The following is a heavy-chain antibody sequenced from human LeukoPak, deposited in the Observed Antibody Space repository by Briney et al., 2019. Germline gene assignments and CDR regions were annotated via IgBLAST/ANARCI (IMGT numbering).Heavy chain of an antibody. D-gene: IGHD2-15*01. V-gene: IGHV3-20*04. CDR1: GFTFDDYV. CDR2: IIWSGGST. J-gene: IGHJ4*02. Sequence: GGSLRRSCAASGFTFDDYVMTWGRQTPGKRVEWVSTIIWSGGSTAYADSVKGRFTISRDNAKNSLYLQMNSLRAEDAAVYYCAKEDCSGGRCYSLHYWGQGTLVTVSS. CDR3: AKEDCSGGRCYSLHY.